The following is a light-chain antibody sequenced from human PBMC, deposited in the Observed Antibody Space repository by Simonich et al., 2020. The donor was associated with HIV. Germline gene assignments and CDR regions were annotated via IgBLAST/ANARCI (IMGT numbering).Light chain of an antibody. J-gene: IGKJ1*01. Sequence: DIVMTQSPDSLAVSLCERATINCKSSQSVLYSSKNKNYLAWYQQKPGQPPKLLIYWASTRESGVPDRVSGSGSGTDFTLTISSLQAEDVAVYYCQQYYSTPPTFGQGTKVEIK. CDR3: QQYYSTPPT. CDR1: QSVLYSSKNKNY. CDR2: WAS. V-gene: IGKV4-1*01.